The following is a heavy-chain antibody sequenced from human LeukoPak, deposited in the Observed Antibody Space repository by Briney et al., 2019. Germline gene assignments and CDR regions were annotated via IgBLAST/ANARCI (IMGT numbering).Heavy chain of an antibody. D-gene: IGHD2-2*01. CDR3: ARRSLGYCSSTSCQGSNYYYYMDV. Sequence: SETLSLTCTVSGGSISSYYWSWIRQPPGKGLEWIGYIYYSGSTNYNPSLKSRVTISVDTSKNQFSLKLSSVTAADTAVYYCARRSLGYCSSTSCQGSNYYYYMDVWGKGTTVTVSS. J-gene: IGHJ6*03. CDR1: GGSISSYY. V-gene: IGHV4-59*01. CDR2: IYYSGST.